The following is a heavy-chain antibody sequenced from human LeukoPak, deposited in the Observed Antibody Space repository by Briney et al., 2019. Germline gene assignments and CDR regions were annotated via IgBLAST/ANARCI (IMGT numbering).Heavy chain of an antibody. D-gene: IGHD3-3*01. V-gene: IGHV4-59*01. J-gene: IGHJ4*02. CDR3: ARFRYYDFWSGYYSQEYYFDY. CDR1: GGSISSYY. CDR2: IYYSGST. Sequence: SETLSLTXTVSGGSISSYYWSWIRQPPGKGLEWIGYIYYSGSTNYNPSLKSRVTISVDTSKNQFSLKLSSVTAADTAVYYCARFRYYDFWSGYYSQEYYFDYWGQGTLVTVSS.